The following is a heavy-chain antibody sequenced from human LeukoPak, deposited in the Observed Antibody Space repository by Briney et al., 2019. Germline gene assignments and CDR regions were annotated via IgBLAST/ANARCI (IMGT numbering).Heavy chain of an antibody. CDR1: GGSISSSSYY. CDR2: IYSGSTT. Sequence: SETLSLTCTVSGGSISSSSYYWGWIRQPPGKGLEWIGSIYSGSTTYYNPSLKSRVTISVDTSKNQFSLKLSSVTAADTAVYYCARRGLGATFDYWGQGTLVTVSS. CDR3: ARRGLGATFDY. J-gene: IGHJ4*02. V-gene: IGHV4-39*01. D-gene: IGHD1-26*01.